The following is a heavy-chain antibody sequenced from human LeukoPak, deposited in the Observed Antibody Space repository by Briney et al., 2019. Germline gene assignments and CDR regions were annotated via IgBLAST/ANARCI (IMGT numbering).Heavy chain of an antibody. CDR2: INPSGGST. CDR1: GYTFTSYY. CDR3: ARMYYYDSSGHDAFDI. V-gene: IGHV1-46*01. D-gene: IGHD3-22*01. J-gene: IGHJ3*02. Sequence: ASVTVSCTASGYTFTSYYMHWVRQAPGQGLEWMGIINPSGGSTSYAQKFQGRVTMTRDTSTSTVYMELSSLRSEDTAVYYCARMYYYDSSGHDAFDIWGQGTMVTVSS.